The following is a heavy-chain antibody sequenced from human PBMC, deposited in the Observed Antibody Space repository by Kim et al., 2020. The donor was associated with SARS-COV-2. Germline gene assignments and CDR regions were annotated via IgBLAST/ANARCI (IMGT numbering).Heavy chain of an antibody. CDR2: ISDDGSKT. J-gene: IGHJ6*02. V-gene: IGHV3-30*18. CDR1: GFTFTNSA. Sequence: GGSLRLSCATSGFTFTNSAVQWVRQAPGKWLEWVALISDDGSKTFYGDSVKGRFTISRDKSQKTVSLQMNSLRAEDTAVYYCAKVGMEFYNYYGVYVCGQGTTVTVSS. CDR3: AKVGMEFYNYYGVYV. D-gene: IGHD3-10*01.